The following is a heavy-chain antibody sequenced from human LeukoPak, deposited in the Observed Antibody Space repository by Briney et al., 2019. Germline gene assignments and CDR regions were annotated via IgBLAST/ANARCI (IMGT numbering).Heavy chain of an antibody. CDR3: ARNKPITMVRGVKRYYMDV. Sequence: GPSVKVSCKASGYTFTGYCMHWVRQAPGQGLEWMGWINPNSGGTKYAQKWQGRATMARDTSISTAYMGPSRLRRDNTAWYYSARNKPITMVRGVKRYYMDVWGQGTTVTVSS. CDR1: GYTFTGYC. V-gene: IGHV1-2*02. J-gene: IGHJ6*03. CDR2: INPNSGGT. D-gene: IGHD3-10*01.